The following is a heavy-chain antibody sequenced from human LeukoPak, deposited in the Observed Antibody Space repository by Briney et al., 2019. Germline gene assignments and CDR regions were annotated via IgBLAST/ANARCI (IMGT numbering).Heavy chain of an antibody. Sequence: SETLSLTCTVSGGSISSYYWSWIRQPPGKGLEWIGYIYYSGSTNYNPSLKSRVTISVGTSKNQFSLKLSSVTAADAAVYYCAIQDENGMDVWGQGTTVTVSS. CDR2: IYYSGST. V-gene: IGHV4-59*01. CDR3: AIQDENGMDV. D-gene: IGHD1-1*01. J-gene: IGHJ6*02. CDR1: GGSISSYY.